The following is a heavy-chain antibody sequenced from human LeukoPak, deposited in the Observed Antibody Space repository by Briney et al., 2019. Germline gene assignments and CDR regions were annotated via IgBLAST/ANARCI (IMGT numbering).Heavy chain of an antibody. J-gene: IGHJ4*02. CDR2: IKEDGSAT. Sequence: GGSLRLSCAASGFMFSDFWMTWVRQAPGKGLEWVAHIKEDGSATQSIDAVKGRFTISRDNAKNSLYLQMNTLRAEDTAVYYCVRDIGWFRFDYWGQGTLVTVSS. D-gene: IGHD6-19*01. CDR3: VRDIGWFRFDY. V-gene: IGHV3-7*03. CDR1: GFMFSDFW.